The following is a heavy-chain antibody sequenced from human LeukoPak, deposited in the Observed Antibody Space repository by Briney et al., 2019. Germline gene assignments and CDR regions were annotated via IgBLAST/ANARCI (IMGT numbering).Heavy chain of an antibody. CDR2: IKQDGSEK. CDR3: ARAYQLPLF. D-gene: IGHD2-2*01. V-gene: IGHV3-7*01. Sequence: GGSLRLSCAASGFTFSSYGMHWARQAPGKGLEWVANIKQDGSEKHYVDSVKGRFTISRDNTKNSLYLQMNSLRAEDTAVYYCARAYQLPLFWGQGTLVTVSS. J-gene: IGHJ4*02. CDR1: GFTFSSYG.